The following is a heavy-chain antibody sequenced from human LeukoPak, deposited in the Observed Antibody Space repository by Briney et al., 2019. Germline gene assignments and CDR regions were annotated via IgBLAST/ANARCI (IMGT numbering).Heavy chain of an antibody. J-gene: IGHJ4*02. CDR2: ISAYNGNT. Sequence: ASVKVSCKASGYTFTSYGISWVRQAPGQGLEWMGWISAYNGNTNYAQQLQGRVTMNTDTSTSTAYMELRSLRSDDTAVYYCARGTMVRGRRVPFDYWGQGTLVTVSS. D-gene: IGHD3-10*01. CDR3: ARGTMVRGRRVPFDY. CDR1: GYTFTSYG. V-gene: IGHV1-18*01.